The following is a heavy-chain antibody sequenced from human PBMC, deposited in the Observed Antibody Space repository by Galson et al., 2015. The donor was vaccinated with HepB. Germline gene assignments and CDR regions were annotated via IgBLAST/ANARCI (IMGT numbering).Heavy chain of an antibody. CDR3: ARNSLATAWFWFDP. D-gene: IGHD5-12*01. CDR2: ISSSGSTI. Sequence: SLRLSCATSGFTFSDYYMTWIRQIPGKGLEWVAYISSSGSTIFYADSAEGRFTISRDNARNSLYLQMDSLRAEDTALYYCARNSLATAWFWFDPWGQGTLVTVSS. V-gene: IGHV3-11*01. CDR1: GFTFSDYY. J-gene: IGHJ5*02.